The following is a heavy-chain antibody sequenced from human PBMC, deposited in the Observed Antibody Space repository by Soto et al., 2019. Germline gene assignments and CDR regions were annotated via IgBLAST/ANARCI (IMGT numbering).Heavy chain of an antibody. CDR2: MANDGSYQ. V-gene: IGHV3-30*18. J-gene: IGHJ4*02. Sequence: QVQLVESGGGVVQPGGSLRLSCATSGFIFSTYGMQWVRQSPGEGLEWVAVMANDGSYQYYADSVKGRFTISRDNSKNTLYLQMDSLRREDTAVYYCEKSIGGSSYYPPDYWGQGTLVTVAS. CDR1: GFIFSTYG. CDR3: EKSIGGSSYYPPDY. D-gene: IGHD2-15*01.